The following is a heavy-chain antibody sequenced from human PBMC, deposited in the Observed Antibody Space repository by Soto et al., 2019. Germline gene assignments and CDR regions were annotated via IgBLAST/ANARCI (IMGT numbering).Heavy chain of an antibody. CDR1: GFTFSNFA. V-gene: IGHV3-23*01. CDR2: ISGSGDTT. J-gene: IGHJ4*02. CDR3: AKGSNYYGSGSYLDY. D-gene: IGHD3-10*01. Sequence: EVHLLESGGGLVQPGGSLRLSCAASGFTFSNFAMSWVRQAPGKGLEWVSTISGSGDTTYYADSVKGRFTISRDNSKNTLSLQVNSLRAEDTAIYYCAKGSNYYGSGSYLDYWGQGTLVTVSS.